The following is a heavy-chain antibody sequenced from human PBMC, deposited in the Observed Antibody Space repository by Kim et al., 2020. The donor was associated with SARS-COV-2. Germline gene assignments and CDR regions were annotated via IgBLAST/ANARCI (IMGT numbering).Heavy chain of an antibody. CDR1: GFTASSNY. J-gene: IGHJ6*02. CDR3: AREGIGFPQPNYYYYGMDV. CDR2: IYSGGST. V-gene: IGHV3-66*01. Sequence: GGSLRLSCAASGFTASSNYMSWVRQSPGKGLEWVSVIYSGGSTYYADSVKGRFTISRDNSKNTLYLQMNSLRAEDTAVYYCAREGIGFPQPNYYYYGMDVWGQGTTVTVSS.